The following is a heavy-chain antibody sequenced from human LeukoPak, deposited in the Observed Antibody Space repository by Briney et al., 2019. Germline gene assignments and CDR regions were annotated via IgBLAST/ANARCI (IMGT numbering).Heavy chain of an antibody. CDR3: ARDHRLAARPSWFDP. D-gene: IGHD6-6*01. V-gene: IGHV4-59*01. Sequence: SETLSLTCTVSGGSTSSYYWSWIRQPPGKGLEWIGYIYYSGSTNYNPSLKSRVTISVDTSKNQFSLKLSSVTAADTAVYYCARDHRLAARPSWFDPWGQGTLVTVSS. CDR2: IYYSGST. J-gene: IGHJ5*02. CDR1: GGSTSSYY.